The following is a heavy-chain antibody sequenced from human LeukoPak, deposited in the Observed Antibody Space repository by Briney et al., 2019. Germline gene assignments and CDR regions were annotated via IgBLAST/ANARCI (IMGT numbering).Heavy chain of an antibody. D-gene: IGHD6-13*01. CDR3: AREGTAAAPSYYYYYYMVV. V-gene: IGHV1-8*01. CDR1: GYTFTSYD. Sequence: ASVKVSCKASGYTFTSYDINWVRQATGQGLEWMGWMNPNSGNTGYAQKFQGRVTMNRNTSISSAYMELSSLRSEDTAVYYCAREGTAAAPSYYYYYYMVVWGKGTTVTVSS. J-gene: IGHJ6*03. CDR2: MNPNSGNT.